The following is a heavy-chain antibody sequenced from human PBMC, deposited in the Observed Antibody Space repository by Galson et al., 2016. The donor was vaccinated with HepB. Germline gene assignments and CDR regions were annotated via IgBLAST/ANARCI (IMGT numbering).Heavy chain of an antibody. D-gene: IGHD3-22*01. V-gene: IGHV4-31*03. Sequence: LSLTCTVSGGSISSTAYYWSWIRQHPGKGLEWIGYIYYSGSTYYNPSLKSRVTISLDASKNQFSLNLSSVTAADTAMYYCARAPSYSHNSGPAPTLDYWGQGTVVTVSS. CDR1: GGSISSTAYY. CDR2: IYYSGST. J-gene: IGHJ4*02. CDR3: ARAPSYSHNSGPAPTLDY.